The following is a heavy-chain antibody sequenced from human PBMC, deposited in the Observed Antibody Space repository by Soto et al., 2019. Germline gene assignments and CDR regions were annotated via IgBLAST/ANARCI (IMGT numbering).Heavy chain of an antibody. CDR2: ILVGGSP. Sequence: GGSLRLSCAVSGFICRSYDISWVRQAPGKGLEWVSTILVGGSPHYEDSVKGRFTISRDTSKNTVYLQMNSLAAGDTAVYYCAKATATSGGAFEIYGQGAMVTV. J-gene: IGHJ3*02. CDR1: GFICRSYD. D-gene: IGHD1-1*01. V-gene: IGHV3-23*01. CDR3: AKATATSGGAFEI.